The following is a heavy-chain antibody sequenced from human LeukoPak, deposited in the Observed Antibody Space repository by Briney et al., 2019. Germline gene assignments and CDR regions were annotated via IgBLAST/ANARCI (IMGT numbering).Heavy chain of an antibody. V-gene: IGHV3-23*01. D-gene: IGHD2-15*01. Sequence: GGSLRLSCEASGFKFGDFVMSWVRQTPGKGLECVSGISGSGANTYYAASVKGRFTSSRDNSKNILYLQMFSLRAEDAAVYYCAKVGENVLRIYPHSYYFDSWGQGTLVAVSS. CDR3: AKVGENVLRIYPHSYYFDS. J-gene: IGHJ4*02. CDR2: ISGSGANT. CDR1: GFKFGDFV.